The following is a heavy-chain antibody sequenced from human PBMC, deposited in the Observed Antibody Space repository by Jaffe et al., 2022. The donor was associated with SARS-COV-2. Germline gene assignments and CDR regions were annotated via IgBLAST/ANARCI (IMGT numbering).Heavy chain of an antibody. CDR3: ARDCSSTSCYAAGAFDI. J-gene: IGHJ3*02. D-gene: IGHD2-2*01. CDR1: GGTFSSYA. V-gene: IGHV1-69*01. Sequence: QVQLVQSGAEVKKPGSSVKVSCKASGGTFSSYAISWVRQAPGQGLEWMGGIIPIFGTANYAQKFQGRVTITADESTSTAYMELSSLRSEDTAVYYCARDCSSTSCYAAGAFDIWGQGTMVTVSS. CDR2: IIPIFGTA.